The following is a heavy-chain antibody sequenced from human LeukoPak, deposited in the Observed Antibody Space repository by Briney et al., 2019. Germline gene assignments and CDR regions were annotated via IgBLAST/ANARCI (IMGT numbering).Heavy chain of an antibody. V-gene: IGHV3-74*01. D-gene: IGHD4-23*01. Sequence: GGSLRLSCAASGFTFSGYWMHWVRQAPGKGLVWVSRVATGGTGPSYADSVKGRFTISRDNAKNTPYLQMNSLRAEDTAVYFCARDMGPYGGSPGASWGQGTLVTVSS. CDR2: VATGGTGP. CDR3: ARDMGPYGGSPGAS. CDR1: GFTFSGYW. J-gene: IGHJ5*02.